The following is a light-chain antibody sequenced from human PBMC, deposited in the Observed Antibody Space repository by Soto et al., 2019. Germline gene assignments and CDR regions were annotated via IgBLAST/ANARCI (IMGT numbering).Light chain of an antibody. J-gene: IGLJ3*02. V-gene: IGLV2-14*03. CDR3: FASTTTYNWV. CDR1: SSDVGRYNF. Sequence: QSALTQPASVSGSPGQSITISCTGTSSDVGRYNFVSWYQQYPGKAPKLVISDVNHRPSGVSNRFSGSKSGNTASLTISGLQAEDEADYYCFASTTTYNWVFGGGTKLTVL. CDR2: DVN.